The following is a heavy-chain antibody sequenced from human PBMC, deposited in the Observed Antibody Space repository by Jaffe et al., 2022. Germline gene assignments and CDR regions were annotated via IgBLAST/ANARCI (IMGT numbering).Heavy chain of an antibody. J-gene: IGHJ5*02. V-gene: IGHV7-4-1*02. CDR1: GYTFTSYA. D-gene: IGHD3-10*01. CDR2: INTNTGNP. Sequence: QVQLVQSGSELKKPGASVKVSCKASGYTFTSYAMNWVRQAPGQGLEWMGWINTNTGNPTYAQGFTGRFVFSLDTSVSTAYLQISSLKAEDTAVYYCARGRRTEGLLWFREAKVWFDPWGQGTLVTVSS. CDR3: ARGRRTEGLLWFREAKVWFDP.